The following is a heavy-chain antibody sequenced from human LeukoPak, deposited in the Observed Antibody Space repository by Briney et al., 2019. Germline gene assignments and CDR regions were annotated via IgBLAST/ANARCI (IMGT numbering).Heavy chain of an antibody. V-gene: IGHV3-9*01. Sequence: GGSLRLSCAASGFTFDDYAMHWVRQVPGKGLEWVSGISWNSETIGYADSVKGRFTISRDNAKNSLYLQMNSLRAEDTALYYCATNGGGDSSYGNFDYWGQGTLVTVSS. CDR1: GFTFDDYA. D-gene: IGHD4-11*01. J-gene: IGHJ4*02. CDR3: ATNGGGDSSYGNFDY. CDR2: ISWNSETI.